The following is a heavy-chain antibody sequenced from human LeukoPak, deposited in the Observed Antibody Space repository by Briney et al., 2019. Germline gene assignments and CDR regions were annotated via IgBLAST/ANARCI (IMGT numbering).Heavy chain of an antibody. CDR1: GGSISSYY. V-gene: IGHV4-59*01. D-gene: IGHD3-10*01. CDR2: IYYSGST. J-gene: IGHJ6*03. CDR3: ARTTMVRGTYYMDV. Sequence: KPSETLSLTCTVSGGSISSYYWSWIRQPPGKGLEWIGYIYYSGSTSYNPSLKSRVTISVDTSKNQFSLKLSSVTAADTAVYYCARTTMVRGTYYMDVWGKGTTVTISS.